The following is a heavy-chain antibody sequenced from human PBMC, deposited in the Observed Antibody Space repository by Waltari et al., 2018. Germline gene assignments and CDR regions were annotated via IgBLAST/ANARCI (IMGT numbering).Heavy chain of an antibody. CDR1: GFTFSSYW. CDR2: IKQDGSEK. CDR3: ARGNYDFWSGYYPL. Sequence: EVQLVESGGGLVQPGGSLRLSCAASGFTFSSYWMSWVRQAPGKGLEWVANIKQDGSEKYYVDSVKGRFTISRDNAKNSLYLQMNSLRAEDTAVYYCARGNYDFWSGYYPLWGQGTLVTVSS. J-gene: IGHJ4*02. D-gene: IGHD3-3*01. V-gene: IGHV3-7*01.